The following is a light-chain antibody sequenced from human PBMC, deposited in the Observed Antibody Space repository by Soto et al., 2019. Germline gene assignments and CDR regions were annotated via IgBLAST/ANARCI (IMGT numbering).Light chain of an antibody. CDR1: QTLLRGY. Sequence: EVTLTQSPATVSVSPGETATLSCGASQTLLRGYLAWYQQRHGLAPRLIIYDVSRRATGIPDRFSGSGSGTYFTLSISRVEPEDFAVYYCQNYDGSWTFGQGTKVEIK. V-gene: IGKV3D-20*01. CDR2: DVS. CDR3: QNYDGSWT. J-gene: IGKJ1*01.